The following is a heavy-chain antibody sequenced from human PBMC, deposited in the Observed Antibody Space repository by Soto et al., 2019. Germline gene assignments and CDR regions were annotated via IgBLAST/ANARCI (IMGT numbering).Heavy chain of an antibody. CDR2: IYYSGST. Sequence: SETLSLTCTVSGGSISSSSYYWGWIRQPPGKGLEWIGSIYYSGSTYYNPSLKSRVTISVDTSKNQFSLKLSSVTAADTAVYYCARQRDGYCSSTSCYYYYYGMDVWGQGTTVTVSS. V-gene: IGHV4-39*01. J-gene: IGHJ6*02. CDR3: ARQRDGYCSSTSCYYYYYGMDV. CDR1: GGSISSSSYY. D-gene: IGHD2-2*03.